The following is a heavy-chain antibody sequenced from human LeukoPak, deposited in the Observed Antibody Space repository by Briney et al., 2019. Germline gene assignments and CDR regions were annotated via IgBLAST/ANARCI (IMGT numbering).Heavy chain of an antibody. CDR1: GGSISSGGYY. J-gene: IGHJ5*02. Sequence: SQTLSLTCTVSGGSISSGGYYWSWIRQPPGKGLEWIGYIYHSGNTYYNPSLKSRVSISVDRSQNQFSLKLTSVTAADTAVYFCARVTTSLWTGFDPWGQETLVTVSS. CDR2: IYHSGNT. CDR3: ARVTTSLWTGFDP. D-gene: IGHD3/OR15-3a*01. V-gene: IGHV4-30-2*01.